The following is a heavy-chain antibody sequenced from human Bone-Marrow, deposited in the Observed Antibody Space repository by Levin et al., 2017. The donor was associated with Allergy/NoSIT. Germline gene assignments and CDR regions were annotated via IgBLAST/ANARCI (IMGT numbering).Heavy chain of an antibody. CDR2: IYSGGDT. CDR3: ARNVPLTANGY. CDR1: GVTVFNNY. J-gene: IGHJ4*02. D-gene: IGHD2-8*01. Sequence: GESLKISCTASGVTVFNNYFMWVRQAPGKGLEWVSHIYSGGDTNYAVSVKGRFSVSRDSSKNTLYLQMNSLTPEDTAMYYCARNVPLTANGYWGQGTLVTVSS. V-gene: IGHV3-66*01.